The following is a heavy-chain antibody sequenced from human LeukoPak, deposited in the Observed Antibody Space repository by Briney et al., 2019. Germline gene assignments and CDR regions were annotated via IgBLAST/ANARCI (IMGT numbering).Heavy chain of an antibody. CDR2: ISSSSSYI. V-gene: IGHV3-21*01. Sequence: GGSLRLSCAASGFTFSSYSMNWVRQAPGKGLEWVSSISSSSSYIYYADSVKGRFTISRDNAKNSLYLQMNSLRAEDTAVYYCARGDDFWSGYYVYYYGMDVWGQGTTVTVSS. CDR1: GFTFSSYS. D-gene: IGHD3-3*01. J-gene: IGHJ6*02. CDR3: ARGDDFWSGYYVYYYGMDV.